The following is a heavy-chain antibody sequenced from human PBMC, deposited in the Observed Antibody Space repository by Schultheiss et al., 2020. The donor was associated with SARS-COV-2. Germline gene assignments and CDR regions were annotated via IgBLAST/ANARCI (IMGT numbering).Heavy chain of an antibody. CDR2: ISGSGSNT. D-gene: IGHD6-25*01. Sequence: GESLKISCAASGFTFSRFGMHWVRQAPGKGLVWVSCISGSGSNTYHADSVKGRFTISRDNAKNTLYLQMNSLRAEDTAVYYCARRLSFSFQSWGQGTLVTVSS. V-gene: IGHV3-74*01. CDR1: GFTFSRFG. J-gene: IGHJ5*02. CDR3: ARRLSFSFQS.